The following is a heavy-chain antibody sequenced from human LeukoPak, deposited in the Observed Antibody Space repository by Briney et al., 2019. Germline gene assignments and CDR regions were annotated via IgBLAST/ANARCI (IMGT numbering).Heavy chain of an antibody. CDR3: ATTRVPYSGSYYY. J-gene: IGHJ4*02. CDR2: ISGSGGST. Sequence: PGGSLSLSCAASGFTFSSYAMHWVRQAPGKGLEWVSAISGSGGSTYYADSVKGRFTISRDNSKNTLYLQMNSLRAEDTAVYYCATTRVPYSGSYYYWGQGTLVTVSS. CDR1: GFTFSSYA. D-gene: IGHD1-26*01. V-gene: IGHV3-23*01.